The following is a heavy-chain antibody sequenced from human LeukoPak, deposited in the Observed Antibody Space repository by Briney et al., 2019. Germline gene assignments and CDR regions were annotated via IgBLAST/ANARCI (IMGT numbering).Heavy chain of an antibody. CDR1: GFTFRISW. J-gene: IGHJ4*02. V-gene: IGHV3-74*01. CDR3: ARDVGYSAYD. Sequence: GGCLRLSCAASGFTFRISWMHCVPEGPGKGLVWVSRINNDGSATTYADSVKGRFTISRDTAKNTVFLQMNSLRAEDTAVYYCARDVGYSAYDWGQGTLVTVSS. D-gene: IGHD5-12*01. CDR2: INNDGSAT.